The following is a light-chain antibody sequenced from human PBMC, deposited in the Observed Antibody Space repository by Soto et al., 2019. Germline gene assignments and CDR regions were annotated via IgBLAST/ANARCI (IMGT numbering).Light chain of an antibody. J-gene: IGLJ1*01. Sequence: QSALTQPRSVSGSPGQSVTISCTGSSSDVGGYNYVSWYQHHPDKVPKLIIFGVSKRPSGVPDRFSGSKSGNTASLTISGLQAEDEADYFCCSYAGSSTYVFGTGTKLTVL. V-gene: IGLV2-11*01. CDR3: CSYAGSSTYV. CDR2: GVS. CDR1: SSDVGGYNY.